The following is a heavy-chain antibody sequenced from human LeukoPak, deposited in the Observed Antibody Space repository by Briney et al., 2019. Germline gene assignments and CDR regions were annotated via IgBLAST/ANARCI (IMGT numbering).Heavy chain of an antibody. Sequence: SETLSLTCTVSGGSISSGSYYWGWIRQPPGKGLEWFGSIFYSGNTHYNPSLKSRVTISVDTSKNQFSLQLNSVTAADTAVYYCARTPRTMSSWTYYFDYWGQGTLVTVSS. V-gene: IGHV4-39*07. D-gene: IGHD1-1*01. CDR2: IFYSGNT. J-gene: IGHJ4*02. CDR1: GGSISSGSYY. CDR3: ARTPRTMSSWTYYFDY.